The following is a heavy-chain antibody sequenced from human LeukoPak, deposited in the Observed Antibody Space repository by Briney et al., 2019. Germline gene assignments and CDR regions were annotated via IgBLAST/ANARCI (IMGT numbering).Heavy chain of an antibody. Sequence: SETLSLTCTVSGGSISSTSYYWGWIRPPPGKGLEWIGSIYYSRSTYYNPSLKSRVTISVDTSKNQFSLKLSSVTAADTAVYYGARHNLSGGTYYGGVDYWGQGTLVTVSS. D-gene: IGHD1-26*01. CDR2: IYYSRST. J-gene: IGHJ4*02. CDR1: GGSISSTSYY. CDR3: ARHNLSGGTYYGGVDY. V-gene: IGHV4-39*01.